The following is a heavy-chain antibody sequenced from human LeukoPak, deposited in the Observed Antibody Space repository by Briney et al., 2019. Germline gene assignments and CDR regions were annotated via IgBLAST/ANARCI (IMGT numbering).Heavy chain of an antibody. CDR1: GGSISSGRYY. CDR3: ARGFIAAAAFDY. J-gene: IGHJ4*02. Sequence: SETLSLTCTVPGGSISSGRYYWSWIRQPAGKGLEWIGRIYTSVSTNYNPSLKSRVTISVDTSKNQFSLKLSPVTAADTAVYYCARGFIAAAAFDYWGQGTLVTVSS. V-gene: IGHV4-61*02. D-gene: IGHD6-13*01. CDR2: IYTSVST.